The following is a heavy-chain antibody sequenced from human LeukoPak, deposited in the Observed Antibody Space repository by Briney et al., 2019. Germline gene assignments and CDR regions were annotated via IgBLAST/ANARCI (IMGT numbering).Heavy chain of an antibody. CDR3: TRGRGPAAGNWFDP. Sequence: AETLSLTCAVSGGSISSYYWSWIPQPSGKGLECIARIYISGISKYNPHRKTRAAMSVDKSKNQSSLKLSSVTAADTAVYYCTRGRGPAAGNWFDPWGQGTLVTVSS. CDR1: GGSISSYY. J-gene: IGHJ5*02. D-gene: IGHD2-2*01. CDR2: IYISGIS. V-gene: IGHV4-4*07.